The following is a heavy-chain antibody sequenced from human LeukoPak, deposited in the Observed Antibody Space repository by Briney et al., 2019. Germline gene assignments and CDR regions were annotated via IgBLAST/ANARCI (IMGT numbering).Heavy chain of an antibody. CDR1: GGSISSSSYY. CDR3: ARVVYCSSTTCYDWFDP. Sequence: PSETLSLTCTVSGGSISSSSYYWGWIRQPPGKGLEWIVSIYYSGSTYYNPSLKSRVTISVDTSKNQFSLKLSSVTAADTAVYYCARVVYCSSTTCYDWFDPWGQGTLVTVSS. V-gene: IGHV4-39*01. CDR2: IYYSGST. D-gene: IGHD2-2*01. J-gene: IGHJ5*02.